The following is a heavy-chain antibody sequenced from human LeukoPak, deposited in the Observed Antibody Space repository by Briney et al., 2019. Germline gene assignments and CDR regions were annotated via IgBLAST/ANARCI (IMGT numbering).Heavy chain of an antibody. D-gene: IGHD3-3*01. CDR3: ARARSDTIFGVLKRGYFDY. Sequence: SETLSLTCTVSGGSISSYYWSWIRQPPGKGLEWIGYIYYSGSTNYNPSLKSRVTISLDTSKNQFSLKLSTVTAADTAVYYCARARSDTIFGVLKRGYFDYWGPGTLVTVSS. CDR1: GGSISSYY. J-gene: IGHJ4*02. CDR2: IYYSGST. V-gene: IGHV4-59*08.